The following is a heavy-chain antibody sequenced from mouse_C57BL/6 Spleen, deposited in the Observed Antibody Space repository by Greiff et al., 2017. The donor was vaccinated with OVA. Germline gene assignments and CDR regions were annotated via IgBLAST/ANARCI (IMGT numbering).Heavy chain of an antibody. CDR2: ISSGSSTI. CDR1: GFTFSDYG. J-gene: IGHJ4*01. V-gene: IGHV5-17*01. CDR3: ESGYGNYEGYAMDY. D-gene: IGHD2-1*01. Sequence: EVKLMESGGGLVKPGGSLKLSCAASGFTFSDYGIHWVRQAPEKGLEWVAYISSGSSTIYYADTVKGRFTISRDNAKNTLFLQMTSLRSEDTDMYYCESGYGNYEGYAMDYWGQGTSVTVSS.